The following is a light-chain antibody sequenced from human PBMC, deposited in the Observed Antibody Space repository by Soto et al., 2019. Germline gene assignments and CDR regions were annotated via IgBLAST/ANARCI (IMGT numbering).Light chain of an antibody. V-gene: IGKV3-20*01. CDR2: GAS. CDR1: QSVSSRF. J-gene: IGKJ3*01. Sequence: EIVLTQSPGTLSLPPGEVATLSCRASQSVSSRFLAWYQHRSGQAPRLLIYGASSRAAGIPDRCRGSGSGTDFSLTIAGLEPEDFAVYYCHQYGTSPFTFGPGTKVEI. CDR3: HQYGTSPFT.